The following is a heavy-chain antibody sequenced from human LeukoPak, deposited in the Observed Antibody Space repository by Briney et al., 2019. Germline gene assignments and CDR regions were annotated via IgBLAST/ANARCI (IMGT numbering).Heavy chain of an antibody. CDR1: GFTFSSYE. CDR2: ISRSGNTI. CDR3: ARDQIRYCSSSSCSYFDY. Sequence: GGSLRLSCAASGFTFSSYEMNWVRQVPGKGLEWVSYISRSGNTIYYADSVKGRFTISRDNSKNTLYLQMNSLRAEDTAVYYCARDQIRYCSSSSCSYFDYWGQGTLVTVSS. V-gene: IGHV3-48*03. J-gene: IGHJ4*02. D-gene: IGHD2-2*01.